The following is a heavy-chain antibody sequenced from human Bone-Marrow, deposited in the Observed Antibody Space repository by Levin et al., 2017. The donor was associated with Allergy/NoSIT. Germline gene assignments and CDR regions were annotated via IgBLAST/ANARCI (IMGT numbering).Heavy chain of an antibody. V-gene: IGHV1-18*01. D-gene: IGHD1-1*01. CDR1: GYTFTNYG. Sequence: GASVKVSCKASGYTFTNYGISWVRQAPGQGLEWMAWISAYNGVTNYAERFQGRLTMAADTSTNTAYMELTSLTSDDTAVYYCARGKGGTTDLWGQGTLVTVSS. CDR2: ISAYNGVT. J-gene: IGHJ5*02. CDR3: ARGKGGTTDL.